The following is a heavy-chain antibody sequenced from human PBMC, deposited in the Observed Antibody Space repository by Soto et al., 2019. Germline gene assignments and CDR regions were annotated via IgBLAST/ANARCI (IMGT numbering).Heavy chain of an antibody. J-gene: IGHJ6*02. V-gene: IGHV1-69*06. CDR2: IIPIFGTA. Sequence: GASVKVSCKASGGTFSSYAISWVRQAPGQGLEWMGGIIPIFGTANYAQKFQGRVTITADKSTSTAYMELSSLRSEDTAVYYCARYPYGASGSSSAYYYYYGMDVWGQGTTVTVSS. CDR3: ARYPYGASGSSSAYYYYYGMDV. CDR1: GGTFSSYA. D-gene: IGHD6-6*01.